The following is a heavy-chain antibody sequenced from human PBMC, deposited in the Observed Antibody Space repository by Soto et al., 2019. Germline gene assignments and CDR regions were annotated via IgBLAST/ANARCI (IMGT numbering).Heavy chain of an antibody. J-gene: IGHJ5*02. D-gene: IGHD4-17*01. CDR2: INAGNGNT. CDR1: GYTFTSYA. CDR3: ARDGGYGDYYTQRFDP. V-gene: IGHV1-3*01. Sequence: EASVKVSCKASGYTFTSYAMHCVRQAPGQRLEWMGWINAGNGNTKYSQKFQGRVTITRDTSASTAYMELSSLRSEDTAVYYCARDGGYGDYYTQRFDPWGQGTLVTVSS.